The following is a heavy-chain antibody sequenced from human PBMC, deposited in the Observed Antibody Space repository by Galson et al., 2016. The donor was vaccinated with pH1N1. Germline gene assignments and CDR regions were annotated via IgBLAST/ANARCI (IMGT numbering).Heavy chain of an antibody. CDR1: GGTFTLYG. CDR3: AGDPSTALYNHYYPDV. V-gene: IGHV1-69*04. CDR2: IIPIVGLT. J-gene: IGHJ6*03. Sequence: SVKVYCKASGGTFTLYGITWVRQAPGQGLEWMGRIIPIVGLTKYAEKFQGRVTITADVSTSTAYMELSRLRSEDTAVYYCAGDPSTALYNHYYPDVCGNGTTVTVSS.